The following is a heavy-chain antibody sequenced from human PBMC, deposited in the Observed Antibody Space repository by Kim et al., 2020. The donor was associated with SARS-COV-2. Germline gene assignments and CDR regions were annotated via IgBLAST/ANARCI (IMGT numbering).Heavy chain of an antibody. Sequence: GGSLRLSCAASGFTFSIYSMNWVRQAPGKGLEWVSYISSSSSTLYYADSVKGRFTISRDNAKNSLYLQMNSLRDEDTSVYYCARDTYGSYSFDCWGQGTLVTVSS. CDR3: ARDTYGSYSFDC. D-gene: IGHD1-26*01. J-gene: IGHJ4*02. V-gene: IGHV3-48*02. CDR2: ISSSSSTL. CDR1: GFTFSIYS.